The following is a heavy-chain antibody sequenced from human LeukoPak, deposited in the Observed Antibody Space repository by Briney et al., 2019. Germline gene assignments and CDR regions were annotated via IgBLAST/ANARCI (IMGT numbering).Heavy chain of an antibody. V-gene: IGHV1-69*05. CDR2: IIPIFGTA. J-gene: IGHJ4*02. CDR1: GGTFSSYA. CDR3: ARSRTSKSIAARTTGSAFDY. D-gene: IGHD6-6*01. Sequence: ASVKVSCTASGGTFSSYAISWVRQAPGQGLEWMGGIIPIFGTANYAQKFQGRVTITTDESTSTAYMELSSLRSEDTAVYYCARSRTSKSIAARTTGSAFDYWGQGTLVTVSS.